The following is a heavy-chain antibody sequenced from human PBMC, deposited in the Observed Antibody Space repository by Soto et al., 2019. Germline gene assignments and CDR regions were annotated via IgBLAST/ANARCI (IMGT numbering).Heavy chain of an antibody. J-gene: IGHJ4*02. CDR2: VFPGGPT. Sequence: LSLTCNVSGDPITSYFWTWIRQPAVKGLEWIGHVFPGGPTSHNSSLKSRVSMSIDTSKNQFSLTLTSVTAADTAVYYCARTLSGFTYGSRQFYFDYWGQGTLVTVSS. V-gene: IGHV4-4*07. D-gene: IGHD3-10*01. CDR3: ARTLSGFTYGSRQFYFDY. CDR1: GDPITSYF.